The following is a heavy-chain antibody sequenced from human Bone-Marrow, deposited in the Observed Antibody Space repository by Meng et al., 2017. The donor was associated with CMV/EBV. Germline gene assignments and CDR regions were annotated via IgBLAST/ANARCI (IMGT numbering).Heavy chain of an antibody. J-gene: IGHJ5*02. D-gene: IGHD2-2*01. V-gene: IGHV1-69*04. CDR1: GGTFCSYS. CDR3: ASDIVVVPAAHPRLNWFDP. Sequence: SLKVSCKASGGTFCSYSISWVRQPPAQGLEWMGGIIPILGIANYAQKFQGRVTITADKSTSTAYMEPSSLRSEDTAVYYCASDIVVVPAAHPRLNWFDPWGQGTLVTVSS. CDR2: IIPILGIA.